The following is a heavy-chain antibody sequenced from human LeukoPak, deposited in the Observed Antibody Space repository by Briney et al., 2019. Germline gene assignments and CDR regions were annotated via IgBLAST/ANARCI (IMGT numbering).Heavy chain of an antibody. CDR1: GGSISSYY. V-gene: IGHV4-59*08. CDR3: ARHEEANYWYFDL. J-gene: IGHJ2*01. Sequence: SETLSLTCTVSGGSISSYYWSWIRQPPGKGLEWIGYIYYSGSTNYNPSLKSRVTISVDTSKNQFSMKLSSVTAADTAVYCCARHEEANYWYFDLWGRGTLVTVSS. CDR2: IYYSGST.